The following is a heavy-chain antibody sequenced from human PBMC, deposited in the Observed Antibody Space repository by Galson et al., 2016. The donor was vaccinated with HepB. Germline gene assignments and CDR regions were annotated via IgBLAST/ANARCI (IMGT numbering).Heavy chain of an antibody. CDR1: GFTFDDHA. J-gene: IGHJ6*02. V-gene: IGHV3-9*01. CDR3: AKGPRFIYHYGMDV. Sequence: SLRLSCAASGFTFDDHAMHWVRPAPGKGLEWVTGIRWKSGSIGYADSVKGRFTISRDNAKNSLYLQMNSLRAEDTALYYCAKGPRFIYHYGMDVWGQGTTVTVSS. CDR2: IRWKSGSI.